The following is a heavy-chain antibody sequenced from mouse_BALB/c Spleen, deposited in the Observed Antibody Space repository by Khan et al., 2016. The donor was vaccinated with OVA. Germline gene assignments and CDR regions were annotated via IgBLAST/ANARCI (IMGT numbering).Heavy chain of an antibody. Sequence: EVKLLESGPGLVKPSQSLSLTCTVTGYSITSGYGWNWIRQFPGNKLEWMGYISYSGSTNYNPSLKSRISITRDTSKNQFFLQLNSVTTEDTATYYCARTARKKYWGQGTTLTVSS. D-gene: IGHD1-2*01. V-gene: IGHV3-2*02. CDR1: GYSITSGYG. J-gene: IGHJ2*01. CDR2: ISYSGST. CDR3: ARTARKKY.